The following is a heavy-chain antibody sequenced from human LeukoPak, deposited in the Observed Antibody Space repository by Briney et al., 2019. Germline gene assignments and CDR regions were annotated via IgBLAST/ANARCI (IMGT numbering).Heavy chain of an antibody. CDR3: ARLGNYYYNYMDV. V-gene: IGHV4-34*01. CDR2: INHSGST. Sequence: SETLSLTCAVYGGSFSGYYWSWIRQPPGKGLEWIGEINHSGSTNYNPSLKSRVTISVDTSKNQFSLKLSSVTAADTAVYYCARLGNYYYNYMDVWGKGTTVTISS. CDR1: GGSFSGYY. D-gene: IGHD3-10*01. J-gene: IGHJ6*03.